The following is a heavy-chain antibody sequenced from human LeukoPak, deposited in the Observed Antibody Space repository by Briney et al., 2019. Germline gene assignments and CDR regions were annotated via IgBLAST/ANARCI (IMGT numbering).Heavy chain of an antibody. CDR2: ISGSGGST. J-gene: IGHJ4*02. CDR3: AKSYGYSGYDYLDY. CDR1: EFTFSSYA. V-gene: IGHV3-23*01. Sequence: GGSLRLSCAASEFTFSSYAMSWVRQAPGKGLEWVSAISGSGGSTYYADSVKGRFTISRDNSKNTLYLQMNSLRAEDTAVYYCAKSYGYSGYDYLDYWGQGTLVTVSS. D-gene: IGHD5-12*01.